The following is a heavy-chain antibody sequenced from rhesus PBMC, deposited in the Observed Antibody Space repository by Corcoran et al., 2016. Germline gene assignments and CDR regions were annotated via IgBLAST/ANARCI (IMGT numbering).Heavy chain of an antibody. CDR1: GASVNYYW. CDR3: VRNSGYVWFAYDY. CDR2: IFGNNDST. Sequence: QVQLQESGPGLVKPSETLFLTCAVSGASVNYYWWSWVRQSPGRGLEWIGGIFGNNDSTYYRHSLKRRATLSKDTGKNTFSLTRTFVTDADTAVYYCVRNSGYVWFAYDYWGQGLLVTVSS. D-gene: IGHD6-25*01. J-gene: IGHJ4*01. V-gene: IGHV4-80*01.